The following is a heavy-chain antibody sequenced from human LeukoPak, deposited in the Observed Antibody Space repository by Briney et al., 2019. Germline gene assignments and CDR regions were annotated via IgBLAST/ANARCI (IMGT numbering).Heavy chain of an antibody. J-gene: IGHJ3*02. CDR1: GFFFYEFG. CDR3: ARVQFDTSGFHNGFDI. Sequence: PGGSLRLSCAASGFFFYEFGMTWVRQGPGKGVEWVSGINWNGANTVYADSVKGRFTISRDNAKNILYLQMSSLRAEDTALYHCARVQFDTSGFHNGFDIWGPGTMVTVSS. CDR2: INWNGANT. V-gene: IGHV3-20*01. D-gene: IGHD3-22*01.